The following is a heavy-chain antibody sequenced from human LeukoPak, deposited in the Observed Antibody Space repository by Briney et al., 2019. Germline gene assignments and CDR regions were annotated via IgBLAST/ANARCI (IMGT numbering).Heavy chain of an antibody. CDR1: GYTFTDYY. J-gene: IGHJ6*03. CDR2: INPNSGDT. V-gene: IGHV1-2*02. D-gene: IGHD3-10*01. Sequence: VSVKVSCKASGYTFTDYYLHWVRQAPGQGLEWMGWINPNSGDTDYAQKFQGRVTMTRDTSISTAYLELSSLKSDDTAVYFCARDLAIMVVFYYMDVWGEGTTVTVSS. CDR3: ARDLAIMVVFYYMDV.